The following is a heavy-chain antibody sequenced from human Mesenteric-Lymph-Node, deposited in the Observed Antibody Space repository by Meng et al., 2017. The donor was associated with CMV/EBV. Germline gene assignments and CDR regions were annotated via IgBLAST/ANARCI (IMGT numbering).Heavy chain of an antibody. D-gene: IGHD2-15*01. J-gene: IGHJ4*02. CDR2: ISWNSGSI. CDR3: AKDLEGGLDY. CDR1: GFTFSSHA. V-gene: IGHV3-9*01. Sequence: SLKISCAASGFTFSSHAMHWVRQAPGKGLEWVSGISWNSGSIGYADSVKGRFTISRDNAKNSLYLQMNSLRAEDTALYYCAKDLEGGLDYWGQGTLVTVSS.